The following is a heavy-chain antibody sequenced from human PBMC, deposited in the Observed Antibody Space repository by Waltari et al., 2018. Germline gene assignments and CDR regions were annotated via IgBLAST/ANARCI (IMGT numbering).Heavy chain of an antibody. V-gene: IGHV1-69*01. CDR2: IIPIFGTA. Sequence: QVQLVESGGGVVQPGRSLRLSCAASGFTFSSYGMHWVRQAPGQGLEWMVGIIPIFGTANYAQKFQGRVTITADESTSTAYMELSSLRSEDTAVYYCASPTGGNSGTHAFDIWGQGTMVTVSS. D-gene: IGHD2-21*02. J-gene: IGHJ3*02. CDR3: ASPTGGNSGTHAFDI. CDR1: GFTFSSYG.